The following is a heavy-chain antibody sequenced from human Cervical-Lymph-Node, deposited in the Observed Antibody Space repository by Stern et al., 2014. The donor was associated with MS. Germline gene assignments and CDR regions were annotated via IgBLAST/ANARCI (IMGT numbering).Heavy chain of an antibody. CDR2: ISYIGST. V-gene: IGHV4-31*03. J-gene: IGHJ4*02. CDR3: ARSDRLWGSFDY. CDR1: GASISTVGYY. Sequence: QVQLVESGPGLVKPSQTLSLTCTVSGASISTVGYYWSWIRQHPGKGLEWIAYISYIGSTYYNPSLKSRVSISADTSKNQFSLNLTSVTAADTALYYCARSDRLWGSFDYWGQGTLVAVSS. D-gene: IGHD3-16*01.